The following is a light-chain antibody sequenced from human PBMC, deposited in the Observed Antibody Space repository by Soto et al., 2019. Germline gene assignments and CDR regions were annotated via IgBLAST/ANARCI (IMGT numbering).Light chain of an antibody. CDR3: SSYKTSTTWI. J-gene: IGLJ2*01. Sequence: QSALTQPASVSGSPGQSVTISCTGSSSDVGGYNFVSWYRQHPGKAPKLILYDVFTRPSGVSNRFSVSKSGNTASLTISGLQAEDEADYYCSSYKTSTTWIFGGGTKLTVL. V-gene: IGLV2-14*03. CDR2: DVF. CDR1: SSDVGGYNF.